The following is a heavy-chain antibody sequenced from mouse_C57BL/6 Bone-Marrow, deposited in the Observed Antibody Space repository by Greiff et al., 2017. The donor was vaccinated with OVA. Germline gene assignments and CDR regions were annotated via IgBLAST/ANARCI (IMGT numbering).Heavy chain of an antibody. D-gene: IGHD1-1*01. Sequence: EVKLMESGPGMVKPSQSLSLPCTVTGYSITSGYDWHWIRHFPGNKLEWMGYISYSGSTNYNPSLKSRISITHDTSKNHFFLKLNSVTTEDTATYYCARELRFYYFDYWGQGTTLTVSS. CDR3: ARELRFYYFDY. CDR1: GYSITSGYD. J-gene: IGHJ2*01. V-gene: IGHV3-1*01. CDR2: ISYSGST.